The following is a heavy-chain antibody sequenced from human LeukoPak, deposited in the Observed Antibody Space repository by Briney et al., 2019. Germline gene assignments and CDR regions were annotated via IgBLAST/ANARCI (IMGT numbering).Heavy chain of an antibody. Sequence: PGGSLRLSCAASGFAFSNYAMNWVRQAPGKGLEWVSSISGSGVGTYYADSVKGRFTISRDSSKNTLYLQMNSLRAEDTAVYYCAKNTGPIYYYSGMGVWGQGTTVTVSS. CDR1: GFAFSNYA. D-gene: IGHD5-18*01. CDR3: AKNTGPIYYYSGMGV. V-gene: IGHV3-23*01. J-gene: IGHJ6*02. CDR2: ISGSGVGT.